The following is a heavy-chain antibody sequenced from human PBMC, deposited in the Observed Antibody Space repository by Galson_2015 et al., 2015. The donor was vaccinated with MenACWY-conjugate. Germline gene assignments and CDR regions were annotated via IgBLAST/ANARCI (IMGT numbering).Heavy chain of an antibody. J-gene: IGHJ2*01. D-gene: IGHD5-24*01. CDR3: ARDSTARDGFTVDWYFDL. Sequence: VKVSCMASGGTFRNYAISWVRPAPGRGLAWMGGIIPIFGTANYAQKFQGRVTITADEFTSTAYMELSSLRSEDTAVYYCARDSTARDGFTVDWYFDLWGRGTLVTVSS. CDR1: GGTFRNYA. CDR2: IIPIFGTA. V-gene: IGHV1-69*13.